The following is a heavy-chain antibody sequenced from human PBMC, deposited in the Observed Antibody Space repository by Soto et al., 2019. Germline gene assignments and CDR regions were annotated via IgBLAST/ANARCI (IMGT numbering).Heavy chain of an antibody. Sequence: QLHQQQWGAGLLKPSETLSLTCAVYGGSFSGYFWNWIRQSPGQGLEWIGKVNHNGRNNYNPSLKSRVTIALDMSKNQISLQLTSVTAADTAVYYCARGGSSDWQVAFDFWGQGTMVTVSS. D-gene: IGHD6-19*01. J-gene: IGHJ3*01. CDR2: VNHNGRN. CDR3: ARGGSSDWQVAFDF. CDR1: GGSFSGYF. V-gene: IGHV4-34*01.